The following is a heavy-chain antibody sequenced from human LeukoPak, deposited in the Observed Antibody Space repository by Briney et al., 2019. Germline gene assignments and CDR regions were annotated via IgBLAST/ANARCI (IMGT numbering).Heavy chain of an antibody. CDR2: IYSGGST. D-gene: IGHD3-22*01. V-gene: IGHV3-66*01. J-gene: IGHJ4*02. CDR1: EFSVGSNY. Sequence: GGSLRLSCAASEFSVGSNYMTWVRQAPGKGLEWVSLIYSGGSTYYADSVKGRFTISRDNSKNTLYLQMNSLRAEDTAVYYCAREFDYYDSSGYYGYWGQGTLVTVSS. CDR3: AREFDYYDSSGYYGY.